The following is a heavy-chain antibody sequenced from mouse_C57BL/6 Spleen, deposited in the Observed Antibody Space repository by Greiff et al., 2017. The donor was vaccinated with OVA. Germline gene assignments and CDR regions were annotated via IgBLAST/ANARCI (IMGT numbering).Heavy chain of an antibody. Sequence: EVQLQQSGPELVKPGASVKISCKASGYTFTDYYMNWVKQSHGKSLEWIGDINPNNGGTSYNQKFKGKATLTVDKSSSTAYMELRSLTSEDSAVYYCARIYYGNSGFAYWGQGTLVTVSA. V-gene: IGHV1-26*01. CDR2: INPNNGGT. CDR1: GYTFTDYY. D-gene: IGHD2-1*01. J-gene: IGHJ3*01. CDR3: ARIYYGNSGFAY.